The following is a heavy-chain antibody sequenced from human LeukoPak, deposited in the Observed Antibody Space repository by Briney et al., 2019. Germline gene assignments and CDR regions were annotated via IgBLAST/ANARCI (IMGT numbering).Heavy chain of an antibody. CDR1: GFTFSSYS. Sequence: GGSLRLSCAASGFTFSSYSMNWVRQAPGKGLEWVSYISSSSSTIYYADSVEGRFTISRDNAKNSLYLQMNSLRAEDTAVYYCARDLEGYSGAFDYWGQGTLVTVSS. V-gene: IGHV3-48*01. CDR3: ARDLEGYSGAFDY. CDR2: ISSSSSTI. D-gene: IGHD4-11*01. J-gene: IGHJ4*02.